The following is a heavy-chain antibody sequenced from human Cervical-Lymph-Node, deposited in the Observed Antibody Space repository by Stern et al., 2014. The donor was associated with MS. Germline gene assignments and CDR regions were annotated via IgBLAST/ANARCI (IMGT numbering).Heavy chain of an antibody. CDR3: ARHVGVSSTWYRWFDS. V-gene: IGHV4-39*01. CDR2: VYYSGNT. CDR1: RDSISSPHYY. Sequence: QVQLMQSGPGLVKPSETLSLTCTVSRDSISSPHYYWAWIRQPPGEGLEWIGSVYYSGNTYYNPSLKSRVTISVDSSRNQFFLKLTSVIALDTAVYYCARHVGVSSTWYRWFDSWGQGTLVTVSS. J-gene: IGHJ5*01. D-gene: IGHD6-13*01.